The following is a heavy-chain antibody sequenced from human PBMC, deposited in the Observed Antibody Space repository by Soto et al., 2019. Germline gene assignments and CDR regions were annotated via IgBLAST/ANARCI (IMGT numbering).Heavy chain of an antibody. V-gene: IGHV1-69*13. D-gene: IGHD3-22*01. CDR3: ARDRLGVNYDSSGYAAPYY. CDR1: GRTFSSYA. CDR2: IIPILGTA. Sequence: GASVTVSCKASGRTFSSYAISWVRQAPGQGLEWMGGIIPILGTANYAQKFQGRVTITADESTSTAYMELSSLRSEDTAVYYCARDRLGVNYDSSGYAAPYYWGQGTLVTVSS. J-gene: IGHJ4*02.